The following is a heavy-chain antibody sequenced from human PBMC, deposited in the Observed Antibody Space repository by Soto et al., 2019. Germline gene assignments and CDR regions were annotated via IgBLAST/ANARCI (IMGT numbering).Heavy chain of an antibody. V-gene: IGHV4-30-2*01. CDR1: GGSISGDYS. CDR3: ARRFDYSDSWYFEL. J-gene: IGHJ2*01. D-gene: IGHD4-17*01. Sequence: QLQLQESGSGLVKPSQTLSLTCAVSGGSISGDYSWSWIRQPPGKGLEWIGYIFQSGGTYYNPSLKSRVTISIDTSKNHFSLRLTSVTAADTAVYYCARRFDYSDSWYFELWGRGSLVTVSS. CDR2: IFQSGGT.